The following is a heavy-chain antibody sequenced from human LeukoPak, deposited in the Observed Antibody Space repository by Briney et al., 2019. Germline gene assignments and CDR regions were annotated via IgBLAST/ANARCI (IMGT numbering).Heavy chain of an antibody. V-gene: IGHV3-53*01. J-gene: IGHJ4*02. CDR2: IYSDGRI. CDR1: GFTVRRYY. Sequence: GGSLRLSCAASGFTVRRYYMSWVRQAPGKGLEWVSVIYSDGRIHAADSVKGRFTISRDDSKNTLSHQMNSLRAEDTTVYYCARESGYSYGLAGFFDYWGQGTLVTVSS. D-gene: IGHD5-18*01. CDR3: ARESGYSYGLAGFFDY.